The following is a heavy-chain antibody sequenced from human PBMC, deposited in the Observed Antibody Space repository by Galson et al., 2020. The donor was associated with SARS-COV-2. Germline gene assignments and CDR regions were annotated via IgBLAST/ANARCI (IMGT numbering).Heavy chain of an antibody. D-gene: IGHD6-13*01. V-gene: IGHV3-7*03. CDR2: IKQDGSEK. CDR1: GFTFSSYW. J-gene: IGHJ4*02. CDR3: ARVGLSSWYFDY. Sequence: GGSLRLSCAASGFTFSSYWMTWVRQAPGKGLEWVANIKQDGSEKYYVDSVKGRFTISRDNAKNSLFLQMNSLRAEDTAVYYCARVGLSSWYFDYWGQGTLVTVSS.